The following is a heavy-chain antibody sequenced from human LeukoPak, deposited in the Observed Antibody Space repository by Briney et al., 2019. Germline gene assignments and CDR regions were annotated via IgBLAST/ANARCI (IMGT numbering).Heavy chain of an antibody. J-gene: IGHJ5*02. D-gene: IGHD3-10*01. V-gene: IGHV1-18*01. CDR3: ARGGRGTVWFAQYNWFDP. Sequence: ASVKVSCKASGYTFTSYSISWVRQAPGQGLEWMGWISAYNGNTNYAQKLQGRVTMTTDTSTSTAYMELRSLRSDDTAVYYCARGGRGTVWFAQYNWFDPWGQGTLVTVSS. CDR1: GYTFTSYS. CDR2: ISAYNGNT.